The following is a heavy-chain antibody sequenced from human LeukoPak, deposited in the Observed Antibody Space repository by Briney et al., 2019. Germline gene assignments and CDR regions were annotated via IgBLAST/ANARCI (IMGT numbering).Heavy chain of an antibody. CDR1: GGTFSSYA. V-gene: IGHV1-69*13. CDR3: ARELGYSYGSFDY. CDR2: IIPIFGTA. J-gene: IGHJ4*02. D-gene: IGHD5-18*01. Sequence: SVKVSCKASGGTFSSYAISWVRQAPGQGLEWMGGIIPIFGTANYAQKFQGRVTITADESTSTAYMELSSLRSEDTAVYYCARELGYSYGSFDYWGQGTLVTVSS.